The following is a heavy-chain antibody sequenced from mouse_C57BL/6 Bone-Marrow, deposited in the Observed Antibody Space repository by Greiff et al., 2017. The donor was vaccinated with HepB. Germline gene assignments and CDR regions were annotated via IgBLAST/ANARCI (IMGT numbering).Heavy chain of an antibody. V-gene: IGHV14-4*01. CDR1: GFNIKDDY. D-gene: IGHD1-1*01. CDR2: IDPENGDT. CDR3: TTQDYYGSSRFDY. Sequence: EVKLVESGAELVRPGASVKLSCTASGFNIKDDYMHWVKQRPEQGLEWIGWIDPENGDTEYASKFQGKATITADTSSNTAYLQLSSLTSEDTAVYYCTTQDYYGSSRFDYWGQGTTLTVSS. J-gene: IGHJ2*01.